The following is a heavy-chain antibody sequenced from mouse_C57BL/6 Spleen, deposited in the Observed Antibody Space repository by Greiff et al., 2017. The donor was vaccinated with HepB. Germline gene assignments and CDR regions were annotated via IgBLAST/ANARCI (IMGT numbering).Heavy chain of an antibody. D-gene: IGHD2-5*01. V-gene: IGHV1-64*01. CDR2: IHPNSGST. CDR3: ARGGSYSNYLTWYFDV. CDR1: GYTFTSYW. J-gene: IGHJ1*03. Sequence: QVQLQQPGAELVKPGASVKLSCKASGYTFTSYWMHWVKQRPGHGLEWIGMIHPNSGSTNYNEKFKSKATLTVDKSSSTAYMQLSSLTSEDSAVYYCARGGSYSNYLTWYFDVWGTGTTVTVAS.